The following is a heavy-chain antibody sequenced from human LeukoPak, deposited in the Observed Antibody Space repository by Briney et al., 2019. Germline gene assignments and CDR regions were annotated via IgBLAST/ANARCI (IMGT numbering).Heavy chain of an antibody. CDR3: VSQLGPGFDY. CDR2: ISCSGNTK. V-gene: IGHV3-30*02. Sequence: GGSLRLSCAASGFTFSSYDMHWVRQAPGKGLEWVAHISCSGNTKYYADSVKGRFTISRDNAKNTLYLQMNSLRAEDTAVYYCVSQLGPGFDYCGQGTLVTVSP. J-gene: IGHJ4*02. D-gene: IGHD6-6*01. CDR1: GFTFSSYD.